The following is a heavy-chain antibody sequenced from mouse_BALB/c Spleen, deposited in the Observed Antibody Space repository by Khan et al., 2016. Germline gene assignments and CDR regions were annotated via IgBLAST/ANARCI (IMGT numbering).Heavy chain of an antibody. V-gene: IGHV1S135*01. D-gene: IGHD2-1*01. CDR2: IDPYNGVS. CDR1: GYAFTTYN. J-gene: IGHJ3*01. Sequence: VQLQQSGPELVKPGASVKVSCKGSGYAFTTYNMYWVKQSHGKSLEWIGYIDPYNGVSSYNQKFKDKATLTVDASSSTAYMHLNSLTSEDSAVYYCARWDGNYVPFAYWGQGTRVTVSA. CDR3: ARWDGNYVPFAY.